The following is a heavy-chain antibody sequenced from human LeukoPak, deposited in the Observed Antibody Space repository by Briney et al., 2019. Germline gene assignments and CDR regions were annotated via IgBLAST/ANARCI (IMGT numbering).Heavy chain of an antibody. V-gene: IGHV3-23*01. J-gene: IGHJ4*02. CDR1: GFTFSIYA. D-gene: IGHD1-26*01. CDR2: ISGSGGST. CDR3: AKCIVGATAPFDY. Sequence: PGGSLRLSCAASGFTFSIYAMSWVRQAPGKGLEWASAISGSGGSTYYADSVKGRFTISRDNSKNTLYLQMNSLRAEDTAVYYCAKCIVGATAPFDYWGQGTLVTVSS.